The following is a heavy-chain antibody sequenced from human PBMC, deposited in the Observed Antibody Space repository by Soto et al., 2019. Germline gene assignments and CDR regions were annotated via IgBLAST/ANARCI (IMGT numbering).Heavy chain of an antibody. D-gene: IGHD6-19*01. J-gene: IGHJ4*01. Sequence: GWSLRLSCAASGFTFSGFSMNWVRQAPGKGLEWVSSVTSSPSSMFYADSVKGRFTISRDNAKNSLHLQMNSLKAEDTAMYLCPRVAYRKGWTFDYCGQGVLRTLSS. CDR1: GFTFSGFS. CDR3: PRVAYRKGWTFDY. V-gene: IGHV3-21*01. CDR2: VTSSPSSM.